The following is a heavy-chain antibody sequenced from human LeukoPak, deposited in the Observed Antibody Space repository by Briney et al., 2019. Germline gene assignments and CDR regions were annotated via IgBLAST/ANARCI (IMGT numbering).Heavy chain of an antibody. CDR3: ARFHTSGYYRHFDF. CDR1: GGSISTGGYY. J-gene: IGHJ4*02. CDR2: IYYSGST. D-gene: IGHD3-22*01. Sequence: PSETLSLTCTVSGGSISTGGYYWSWIRQHPGKGLEWIAYIYYSGSTYYNPSLKSRVTISVDTFKNQFSLKLSSVTAADTAVYYCARFHTSGYYRHFDFWGQGTLVTVSS. V-gene: IGHV4-31*03.